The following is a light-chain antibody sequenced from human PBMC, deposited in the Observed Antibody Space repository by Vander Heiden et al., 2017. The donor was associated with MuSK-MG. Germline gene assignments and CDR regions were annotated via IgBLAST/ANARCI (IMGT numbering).Light chain of an antibody. Sequence: DIQMTQSPSSLSASVGDRVTITCRASQSISTYLNWYQHKPGRAPNLLIYAASNLQSGVPSRFRGSGSGTDFTLTISRLQPEDFATYYCRQSDSSPWTFGQGTKVEIK. CDR2: AAS. CDR3: RQSDSSPWT. J-gene: IGKJ1*01. CDR1: QSISTY. V-gene: IGKV1-39*01.